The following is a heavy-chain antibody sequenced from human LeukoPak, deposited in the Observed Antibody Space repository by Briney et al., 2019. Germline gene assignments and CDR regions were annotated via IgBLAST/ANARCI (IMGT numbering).Heavy chain of an antibody. Sequence: SETLSLTCTVSGGSISNSSFYWGWIRQPPGKGLEWIGNIYYRGSTYYNSSLKSRVSISVDTSKNYFSLKVSSVTAADTAVYYCVRSKSGTYGWFDPWGQGTLVTVSS. CDR3: VRSKSGTYGWFDP. D-gene: IGHD4-17*01. CDR1: GGSISNSSFY. J-gene: IGHJ5*02. CDR2: IYYRGST. V-gene: IGHV4-39*02.